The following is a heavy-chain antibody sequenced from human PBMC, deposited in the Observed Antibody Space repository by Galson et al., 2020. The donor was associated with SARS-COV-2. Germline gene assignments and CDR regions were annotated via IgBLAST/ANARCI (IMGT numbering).Heavy chain of an antibody. CDR2: ISYDGSNK. CDR3: ARDQPRLRAGMDV. J-gene: IGHJ6*02. CDR1: GFAFSTYA. D-gene: IGHD5-18*01. V-gene: IGHV3-30-3*01. Sequence: GGSLRLSCAASGFAFSTYAIHWVRQAPGKGLEWVAVISYDGSNKNYVDSVKGRFTISRNNSKNTLYLQMNSLRPEDTAVYYCARDQPRLRAGMDVWCQGTTVTVS.